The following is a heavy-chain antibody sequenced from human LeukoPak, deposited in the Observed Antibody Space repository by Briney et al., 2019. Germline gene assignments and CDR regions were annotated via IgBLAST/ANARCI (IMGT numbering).Heavy chain of an antibody. Sequence: GGSLRLSCAASGFTLSSHGMSWVRQAPGKGLEWVSTISGSGDNTYYADSVKGRFTISRDNSKNTLYLQMNSLRAEDTAVYYCARRAGAYSHPYDYWGQGTLVTVSS. J-gene: IGHJ4*02. CDR2: ISGSGDNT. CDR1: GFTLSSHG. D-gene: IGHD4/OR15-4a*01. CDR3: ARRAGAYSHPYDY. V-gene: IGHV3-23*01.